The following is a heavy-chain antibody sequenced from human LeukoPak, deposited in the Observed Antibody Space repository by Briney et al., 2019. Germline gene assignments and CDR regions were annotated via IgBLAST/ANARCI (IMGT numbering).Heavy chain of an antibody. CDR1: GFTFSSYA. CDR2: ISSSGGGT. V-gene: IGHV3-23*01. D-gene: IGHD3-3*01. CDR3: AKILGSGQYFDY. J-gene: IGHJ4*02. Sequence: PGGSLRLSCAASGFTFSSYAMSWVRQAPGKGLEWVSSISSSGGGTYYADSVKGRFTISRDNSKNTLYLQMNSLRAEDTALYYCAKILGSGQYFDYWGQGTLVTVSS.